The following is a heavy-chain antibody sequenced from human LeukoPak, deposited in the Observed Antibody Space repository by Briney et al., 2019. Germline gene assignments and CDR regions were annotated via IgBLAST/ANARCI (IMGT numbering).Heavy chain of an antibody. V-gene: IGHV3-23*01. D-gene: IGHD3-16*01. Sequence: GESLQISCEGSGYSFTTYWIGWVRQLPGKGLEWVSTISGSGGTPHYADSVKGRLTISRDNSKNTLHLQMNSLRAEDTAVYYCAKGGDLITYFDYWGQGTLVTVSS. CDR3: AKGGDLITYFDY. CDR2: ISGSGGTP. J-gene: IGHJ4*02. CDR1: GYSFTTYW.